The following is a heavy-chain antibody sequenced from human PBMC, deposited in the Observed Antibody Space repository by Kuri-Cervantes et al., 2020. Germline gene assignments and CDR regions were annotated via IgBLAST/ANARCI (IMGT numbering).Heavy chain of an antibody. V-gene: IGHV4-61*01. CDR2: IYYSGST. D-gene: IGHD3-3*01. CDR3: ARVGDFWSGLHDY. Sequence: GSLRLSCTVSGGSISSSSYYRSWIRQPPGKGLEWIGYIYYSGSTNYNPSLKSRVTISVDTSKNQFSLKLSSVTAAGTAVYYCARVGDFWSGLHDYWGQGTLVTVSS. CDR1: GGSISSSSYY. J-gene: IGHJ4*02.